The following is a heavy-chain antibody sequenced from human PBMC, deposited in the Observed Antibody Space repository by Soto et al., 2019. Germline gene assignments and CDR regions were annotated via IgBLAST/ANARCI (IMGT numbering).Heavy chain of an antibody. CDR3: ARVRNNWFDP. CDR1: GGSISSYY. CDR2: IYYSGST. D-gene: IGHD4-17*01. V-gene: IGHV4-59*01. J-gene: IGHJ5*02. Sequence: TSETLSLTCTVSGGSISSYYWSWIRQPPGKGLEWIGYIYYSGSTNYNPSLKSRVTISVDTSKNQFSLKLSSVTAADTAVYYCARVRNNWFDPWGQGTLVTVSS.